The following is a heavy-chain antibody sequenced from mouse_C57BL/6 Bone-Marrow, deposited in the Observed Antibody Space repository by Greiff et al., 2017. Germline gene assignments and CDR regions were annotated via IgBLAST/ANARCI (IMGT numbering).Heavy chain of an antibody. V-gene: IGHV1-64*01. CDR2: IHPNSGST. D-gene: IGHD2-4*01. CDR1: GYTFTSYW. J-gene: IGHJ3*01. Sequence: QVQLQQPGAELVKPGASVKLSCKASGYTFTSYWMHWVKQRPGQGLEWIGMIHPNSGSTNYNEKFKSKATLTVDKSSSTAYMQLSSLTSEDSAVYYCARYNLYYDYDWCAYWGQGTLVTVSA. CDR3: ARYNLYYDYDWCAY.